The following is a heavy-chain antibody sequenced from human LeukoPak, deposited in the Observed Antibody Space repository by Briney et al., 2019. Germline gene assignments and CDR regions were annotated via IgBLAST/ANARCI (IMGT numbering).Heavy chain of an antibody. V-gene: IGHV4-30-2*01. CDR3: ARLDSSSWYGGGALDY. CDR2: IYHSGST. J-gene: IGHJ4*02. D-gene: IGHD6-13*01. Sequence: SQTLSLTCAVSGVSISSGGYSWSWIRQPPGEALEWIGYIYHSGSTYHSPSLKGRVTISVDRSKNQFSLKLSSVTAADTAVYYCARLDSSSWYGGGALDYWGQGTLVTVSS. CDR1: GVSISSGGYS.